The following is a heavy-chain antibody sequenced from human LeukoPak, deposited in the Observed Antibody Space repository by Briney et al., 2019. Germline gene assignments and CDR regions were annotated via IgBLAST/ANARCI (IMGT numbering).Heavy chain of an antibody. CDR3: ARDNSVGDVAWWFDP. CDR2: INPSGSST. Sequence: ASVKVSCKASGYSFTSHYMHWVRQAPGQGLEWLGLINPSGSSTLYAQKFQGRITMTRDMSTTTDYMELSSLTYDDMAVYYCARDNSVGDVAWWFDPWGQGTLVTVSS. D-gene: IGHD1-26*01. J-gene: IGHJ5*02. V-gene: IGHV1-46*01. CDR1: GYSFTSHY.